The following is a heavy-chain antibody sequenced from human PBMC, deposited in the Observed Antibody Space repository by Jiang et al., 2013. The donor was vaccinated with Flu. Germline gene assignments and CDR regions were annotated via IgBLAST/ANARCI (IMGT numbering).Heavy chain of an antibody. Sequence: VQLVESGAEVKKPGASVKVSCKASGYTFTSYYMRWVRQAPGQGLEWMGIINPSGGSTSYAQKFQGRVTMTRDTSTSTVYMELSSLRSEDTAVYYCARDGTVTTPERGPNWYFDLWGRGTLVTVSS. V-gene: IGHV1-46*03. CDR3: ARDGTVTTPERGPNWYFDL. CDR1: GYTFTSYY. CDR2: INPSGGST. J-gene: IGHJ2*01. D-gene: IGHD4-17*01.